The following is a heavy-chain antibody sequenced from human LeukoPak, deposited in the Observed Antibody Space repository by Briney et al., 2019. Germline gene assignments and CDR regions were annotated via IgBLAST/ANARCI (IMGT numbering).Heavy chain of an antibody. CDR3: ARFFMGTGYFDY. J-gene: IGHJ4*02. V-gene: IGHV4-59*01. D-gene: IGHD3/OR15-3a*01. Sequence: PSETLSLTCTVSGGSISSYYWSWIRQPPGKGLEWIGYIYYSGSTNYNPSLKSRVTISVDTSKNLFSLKLSSVTAADTAVYYCARFFMGTGYFDYWGQGTLVTVSS. CDR2: IYYSGST. CDR1: GGSISSYY.